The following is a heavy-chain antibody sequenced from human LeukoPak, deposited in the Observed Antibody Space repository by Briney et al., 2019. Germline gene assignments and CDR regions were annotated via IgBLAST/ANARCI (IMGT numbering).Heavy chain of an antibody. CDR3: APLIGAYFDY. CDR2: INTDNGNT. Sequence: GASVTVSCKTSGYTFTNHPMHWMRQAPGQRLEWVGWINTDNGNTKYSQKFQGRVAFTRDTSASTAYMELNSLTSEDTSVYYCAPLIGAYFDYWGQGTLVTVSS. J-gene: IGHJ4*02. CDR1: GYTFTNHP. D-gene: IGHD3-22*01. V-gene: IGHV1-3*04.